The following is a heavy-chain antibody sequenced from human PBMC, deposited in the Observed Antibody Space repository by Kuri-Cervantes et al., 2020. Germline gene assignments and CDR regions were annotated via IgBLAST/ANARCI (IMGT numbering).Heavy chain of an antibody. CDR2: INPNSGGT. CDR1: GYTFTGYY. Sequence: ASVKVSCKASGYTFTGYYMHWVRQAPGQGLEWMGWINPNSGGTNYAQKVQGRVTMTRDTSISTAYMELSRLRSDDTAVYYCASAHLILSLLKNWGQGTLVTVSS. J-gene: IGHJ4*02. D-gene: IGHD2/OR15-2a*01. CDR3: ASAHLILSLLKN. V-gene: IGHV1-2*02.